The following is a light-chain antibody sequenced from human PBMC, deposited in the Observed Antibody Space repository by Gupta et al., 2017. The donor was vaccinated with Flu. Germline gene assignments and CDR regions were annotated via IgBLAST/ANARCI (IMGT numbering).Light chain of an antibody. J-gene: IGKJ1*01. CDR3: LQPNNILSWT. CDR2: AAS. V-gene: IGKV1-17*01. Sequence: DIQMTQSSPFLSASVGDRVTISCRASQDIRNDLGGYQQKPGEAPKRLIYAASSLQSGGPSRFIDSGSVTECTLTISSLKAECLSTDCCLQPNNILSWTFGQGTTVEFK. CDR1: QDIRND.